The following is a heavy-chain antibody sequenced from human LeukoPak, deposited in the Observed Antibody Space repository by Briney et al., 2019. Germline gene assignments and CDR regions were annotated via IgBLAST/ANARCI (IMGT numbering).Heavy chain of an antibody. J-gene: IGHJ4*02. Sequence: GASVKVSCKASGYTFTGYYMHWVRQAPGQGLEWMGWINPNSGGTNYAQKFQGWVTMTRDTSISTAYMELSRLRSDDTAVYYCARDLIAVAAPYYFDYWGQGTLVTVSS. CDR1: GYTFTGYY. D-gene: IGHD6-19*01. V-gene: IGHV1-2*04. CDR2: INPNSGGT. CDR3: ARDLIAVAAPYYFDY.